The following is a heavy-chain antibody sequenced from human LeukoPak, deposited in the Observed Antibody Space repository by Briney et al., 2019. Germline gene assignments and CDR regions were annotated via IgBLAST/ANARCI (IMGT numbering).Heavy chain of an antibody. V-gene: IGHV3-23*01. J-gene: IGHJ4*02. CDR1: GFTFSSYG. D-gene: IGHD3-10*01. Sequence: GGSLRLSCAASGFTFSSYGMSWVRQAPGKGLEWVSAISGSGGSTYYADSVKGRFTISRDNSKNTLYLQMNSLRAEDTAVYYCAKDQDGSGSYYPIDYWGQGTLVTVSS. CDR2: ISGSGGST. CDR3: AKDQDGSGSYYPIDY.